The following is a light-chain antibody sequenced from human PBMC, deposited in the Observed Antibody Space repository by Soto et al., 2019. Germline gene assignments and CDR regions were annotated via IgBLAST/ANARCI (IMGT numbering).Light chain of an antibody. Sequence: QSALAQPASVSGSPGQSITISCSGTSSDIGYYDYVSWYQQHPGKAPKLVLYEVSNRPSGISNRFSGSKSGNTASLTISGLQAEDEADYYCSSYRRNRDVLFGGGTKLT. V-gene: IGLV2-14*01. CDR1: SSDIGYYDY. CDR2: EVS. J-gene: IGLJ3*02. CDR3: SSYRRNRDVL.